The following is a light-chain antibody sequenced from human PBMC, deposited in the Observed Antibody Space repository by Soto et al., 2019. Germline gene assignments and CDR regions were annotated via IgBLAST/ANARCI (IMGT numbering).Light chain of an antibody. Sequence: QSALTQPASVSGSPGQSITISCTGTTSDVGSYNYVSWYQKNPGKAPKLLVYDVSNRPSGVSNRFSGSKSGNTASLTTSGLQPEDEADYYCSSYTSSSTWVFGGGTKVTVL. CDR3: SSYTSSSTWV. J-gene: IGLJ3*02. CDR2: DVS. CDR1: TSDVGSYNY. V-gene: IGLV2-14*01.